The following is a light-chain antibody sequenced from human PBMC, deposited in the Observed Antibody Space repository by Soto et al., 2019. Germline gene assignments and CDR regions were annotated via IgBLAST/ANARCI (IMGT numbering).Light chain of an antibody. Sequence: EIVMTQSAATLSVSPGERATLSCRASQSVSSNLAWYQQKPGQAPRLLIYGASTRATGIPARFSGSGSGTEFTLTISSLQSEDFAVYYCQQYNNWPPLTFGGG. CDR3: QQYNNWPPLT. J-gene: IGKJ4*01. CDR2: GAS. V-gene: IGKV3-15*01. CDR1: QSVSSN.